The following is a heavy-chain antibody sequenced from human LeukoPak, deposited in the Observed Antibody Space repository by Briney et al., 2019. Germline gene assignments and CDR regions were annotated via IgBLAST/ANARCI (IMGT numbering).Heavy chain of an antibody. J-gene: IGHJ3*01. D-gene: IGHD2-2*01. CDR2: ISSSGSTI. CDR3: AIIGCYRGVCAFDV. V-gene: IGHV3-48*01. Sequence: PGGSLRLSCAGSAFTLSNYAINWVHQAPGKGPEWLSYISSSGSTILYADSVKGRFTISRDNAKNSLYLQMNSLRAEDTAVYYCAIIGCYRGVCAFDVWGQGTRVTVSS. CDR1: AFTLSNYA.